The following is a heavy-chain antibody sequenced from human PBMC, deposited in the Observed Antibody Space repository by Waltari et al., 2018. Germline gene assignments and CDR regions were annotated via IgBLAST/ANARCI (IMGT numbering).Heavy chain of an antibody. CDR2: IIPIFGTA. CDR1: GGTFSSYA. Sequence: QVQLVQSGAEVKKPGSSVKVSCKASGGTFSSYAISWVRQAPGQGLEWMGGIIPIFGTANYAQKFQDRVTITTDESTSTAYMELSSLRSEDTAVYYCARRPYCSGGSCYEWFDPWGQGTLVTVSS. V-gene: IGHV1-69*05. D-gene: IGHD2-15*01. J-gene: IGHJ5*02. CDR3: ARRPYCSGGSCYEWFDP.